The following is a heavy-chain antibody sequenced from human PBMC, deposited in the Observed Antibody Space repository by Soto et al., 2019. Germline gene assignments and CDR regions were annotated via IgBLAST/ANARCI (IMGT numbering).Heavy chain of an antibody. CDR3: AKHLHYFDY. V-gene: IGHV3-23*01. CDR1: GFTFSTYA. Sequence: EVQLLESGGGLVQPGGSLRLSCAASGFTFSTYAMTLVRQAPGKGLEWVSGISGSDGSTYYADSLKGRFTISRDNSKNTLYLQMNSLRAEDTAVYYCAKHLHYFDYWGQGTLVTVSS. J-gene: IGHJ4*02. CDR2: ISGSDGST.